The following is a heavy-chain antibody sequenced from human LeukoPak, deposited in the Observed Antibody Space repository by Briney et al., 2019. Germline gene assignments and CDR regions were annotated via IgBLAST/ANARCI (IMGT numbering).Heavy chain of an antibody. J-gene: IGHJ5*02. CDR3: ARGPNYYGSGSYGYNWFDP. V-gene: IGHV1-69*01. CDR1: GGTFSSYA. CDR2: IIPIFGTA. Sequence: GSSVKVSCKAFGGTFSSYAISWVRQAPGQGLEWMGGIIPIFGTANYAQKFQGRVTITADESTSTAYMELSSLRSEDTAVYYCARGPNYYGSGSYGYNWFDPWGQGTLVTVSS. D-gene: IGHD3-10*01.